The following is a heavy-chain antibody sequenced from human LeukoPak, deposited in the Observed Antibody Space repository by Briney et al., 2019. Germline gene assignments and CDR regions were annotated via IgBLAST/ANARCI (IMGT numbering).Heavy chain of an antibody. J-gene: IGHJ4*02. Sequence: SGTVSLTCAVSGYSISSGYYWGWIRQPPGRGLEWIGSIYHSGSTYYNPSLKSRVTISVDTSKNQFSLKLSSVTAADTAVYYCARPDGGFGELKDWGQGTLVTVSS. CDR3: ARPDGGFGELKD. V-gene: IGHV4-38-2*01. CDR2: IYHSGST. CDR1: GYSISSGYY. D-gene: IGHD3-10*01.